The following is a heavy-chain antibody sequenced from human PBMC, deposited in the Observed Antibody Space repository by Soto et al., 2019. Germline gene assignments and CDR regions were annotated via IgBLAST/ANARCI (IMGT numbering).Heavy chain of an antibody. CDR2: VNGDGSYT. CDR3: ARERGPYYTDY. V-gene: IGHV3-74*01. CDR1: GFTFSSYW. J-gene: IGHJ4*02. D-gene: IGHD1-26*01. Sequence: EVQLMESGGGLVQPGGSLRLSCAASGFTFSSYWMQWFRQAPGKGLVWVSRVNGDGSYTRYADSAKGRFTISRDNAKNTLYRQMNSLRDEDTAVYYCARERGPYYTDYWGQGTLVTVSS.